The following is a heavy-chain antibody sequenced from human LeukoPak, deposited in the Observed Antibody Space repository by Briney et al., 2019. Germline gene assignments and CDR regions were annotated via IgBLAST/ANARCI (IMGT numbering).Heavy chain of an antibody. CDR1: GGSISIYY. CDR2: IYYSGST. J-gene: IGHJ5*02. V-gene: IGHV4-59*01. CDR3: ARDLPGVVVPAAIDPVWFDP. D-gene: IGHD2-2*01. Sequence: PSETLSLTCNVSGGSISIYYWSWIRQPPGKGLEWIGYIYYSGSTNYNPSLKSRVTISVDTSKNQFSLKLSSVTAADTAVYYCARDLPGVVVPAAIDPVWFDPWGQGTLVTVSS.